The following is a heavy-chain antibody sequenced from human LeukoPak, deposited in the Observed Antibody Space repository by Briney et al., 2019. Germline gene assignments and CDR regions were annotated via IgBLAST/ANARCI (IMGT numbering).Heavy chain of an antibody. J-gene: IGHJ6*03. Sequence: GGSLRLSCAASGFSFSTYNMNWVRQAPGKALEWVSSITSSGREIFYIDSVKGRFTISRDNAEKSLYLQMDSLRAEDTAVYFCARDPYNGAYGNGYYYYMDAWGKGTTVTVSS. CDR2: ITSSGREI. CDR3: ARDPYNGAYGNGYYYYMDA. CDR1: GFSFSTYN. D-gene: IGHD5-12*01. V-gene: IGHV3-21*01.